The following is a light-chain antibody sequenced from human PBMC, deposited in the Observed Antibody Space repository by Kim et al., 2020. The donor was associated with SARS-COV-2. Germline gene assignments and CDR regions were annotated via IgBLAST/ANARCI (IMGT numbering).Light chain of an antibody. CDR3: QQYDSSSGT. CDR1: QTVNSSY. V-gene: IGKV3-20*01. J-gene: IGKJ4*01. CDR2: DAS. Sequence: YQGKRATLSCRASQTVNSSYLAWYQQRPGQAPRLLINDASRRATGTPDRFSGSGSGTDFTLTISRLEPEDFAVYYCQQYDSSSGTFGGVTKVDIK.